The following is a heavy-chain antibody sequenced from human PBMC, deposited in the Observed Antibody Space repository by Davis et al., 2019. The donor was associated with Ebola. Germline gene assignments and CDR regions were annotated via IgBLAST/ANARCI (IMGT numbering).Heavy chain of an antibody. J-gene: IGHJ5*02. CDR1: GGSISSYY. V-gene: IGHV4-59*12. Sequence: MPSETLSLTCPVPGGSISSYYWSWIRQPPGKGLEWIGYIYYSGSTNYNPSLKSRVTISVDKSKNQFSLKLSSVTAADTAVYYCASKYCSSTSCYRNWFDPWGQGTLVTVSS. D-gene: IGHD2-2*02. CDR2: IYYSGST. CDR3: ASKYCSSTSCYRNWFDP.